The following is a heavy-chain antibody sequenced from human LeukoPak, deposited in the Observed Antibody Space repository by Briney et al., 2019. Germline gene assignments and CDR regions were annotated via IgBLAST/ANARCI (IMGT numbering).Heavy chain of an antibody. Sequence: GGSLRLSCAASGFTFSRYAMHWVRQAPGKGLEWVAVISYDGSNKYYADSVKGRFTISRDNSKNTLYLQMNSLRAEDTAVYYCARNLVAGYYFDYWGQGTLVTVSS. V-gene: IGHV3-30*04. CDR2: ISYDGSNK. J-gene: IGHJ4*02. CDR3: ARNLVAGYYFDY. CDR1: GFTFSRYA. D-gene: IGHD6-19*01.